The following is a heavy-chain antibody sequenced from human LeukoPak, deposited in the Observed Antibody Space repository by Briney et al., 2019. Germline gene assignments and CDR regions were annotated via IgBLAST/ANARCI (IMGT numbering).Heavy chain of an antibody. J-gene: IGHJ6*04. V-gene: IGHV3-7*04. CDR2: INQYGSEK. Sequence: TGGSLRLSCEVSGFIFGSYWMDWVRQAPGRGLEWVANINQYGSEKYFLDSVKGRFTISRDNAKNSLYLRLNSLRAEDTAVYYCSRALEVWGKGTTVTVSS. CDR1: GFIFGSYW. CDR3: SRALEV.